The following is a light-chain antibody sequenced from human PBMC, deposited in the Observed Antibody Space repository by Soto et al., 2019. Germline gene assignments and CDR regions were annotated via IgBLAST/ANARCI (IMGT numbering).Light chain of an antibody. CDR3: QHYDHLPLS. V-gene: IGKV1-33*01. Sequence: DIQLTQSPSSLSASVGDRVTITCQASQGINNYLNWYQQKPGKAPELLIFDSSNLKTGVPSRFSGSGSETYFTLTISSLQPDDVATYYCQHYDHLPLSFGGGTKVEIK. CDR2: DSS. J-gene: IGKJ4*01. CDR1: QGINNY.